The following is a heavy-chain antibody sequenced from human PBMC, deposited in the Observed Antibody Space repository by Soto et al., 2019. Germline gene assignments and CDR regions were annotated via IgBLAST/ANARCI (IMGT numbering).Heavy chain of an antibody. J-gene: IGHJ6*02. CDR3: ARDLTHDYGGNRLGYYYYGMDV. Sequence: GGSLRLSCAASGFTFSSYGMHWVRQAPGKGLEWVAVIWYDGSNKYYADSVKGRFTISRDNSKNTLYLQMNSLRAEDTAVYYCARDLTHDYGGNRLGYYYYGMDVWGQGTTVTVSS. CDR1: GFTFSSYG. CDR2: IWYDGSNK. D-gene: IGHD4-17*01. V-gene: IGHV3-33*01.